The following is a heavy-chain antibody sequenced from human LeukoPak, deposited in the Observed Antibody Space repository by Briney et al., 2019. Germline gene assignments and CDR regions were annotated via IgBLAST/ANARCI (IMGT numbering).Heavy chain of an antibody. J-gene: IGHJ3*02. CDR3: AKDPPTVVANAFHI. Sequence: GGSLRLSCAASGFTFSSYAMSWVRQAPGKGLEWVSGISGSGGSTYYADSVKGRFTISRDNSKNTLYLQMDSLRGEDTAIYYCAKDPPTVVANAFHIWGQGTMVTVSS. D-gene: IGHD4-17*01. CDR1: GFTFSSYA. V-gene: IGHV3-23*01. CDR2: ISGSGGST.